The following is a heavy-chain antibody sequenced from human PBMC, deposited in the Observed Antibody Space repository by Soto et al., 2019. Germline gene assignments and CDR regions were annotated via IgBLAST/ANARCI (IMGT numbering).Heavy chain of an antibody. D-gene: IGHD2-8*01. Sequence: GGSLRLSCTASGFTFGDYAMSWFRQAPGKGLEWVGFIRSKAYGGTTEYAASVKGRFTISRDDSKSIAYLQMNSLKTEDTAVYYCTREDIVLMVYAIPDYWGQGTLVTVSS. CDR3: TREDIVLMVYAIPDY. CDR2: IRSKAYGGTT. V-gene: IGHV3-49*03. J-gene: IGHJ4*02. CDR1: GFTFGDYA.